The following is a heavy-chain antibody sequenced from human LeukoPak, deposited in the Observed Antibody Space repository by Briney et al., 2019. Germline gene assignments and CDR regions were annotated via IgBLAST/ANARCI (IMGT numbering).Heavy chain of an antibody. J-gene: IGHJ4*02. CDR1: GGSFSGYY. V-gene: IGHV4-34*01. D-gene: IGHD3-16*01. CDR2: INHSGST. Sequence: PSETLSLTCAVYGGSFSGYYWSWIRQPPGKGLEWIGEINHSGSTNYNPSLKSRVTISVDTSKNQFSLKLSSVTAADTAVYYCARLPTWRYAPQNYWGQGTLVTVSS. CDR3: ARLPTWRYAPQNY.